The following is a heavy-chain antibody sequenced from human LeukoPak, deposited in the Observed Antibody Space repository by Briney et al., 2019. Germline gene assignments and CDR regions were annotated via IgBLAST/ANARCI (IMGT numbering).Heavy chain of an antibody. D-gene: IGHD3-10*01. J-gene: IGHJ5*02. CDR3: ARHTGRPQAGWFDP. CDR1: GNSFGTYW. Sequence: GESLKISCKDVGNSFGTYWVGWVRQMPGNGLEYMGIIFPRTSEVRYGPAFQGQVTISADKSLSTAYLQWTGLKASDTAMYYCARHTGRPQAGWFDPWGQGTLVTVSA. CDR2: IFPRTSEV. V-gene: IGHV5-51*01.